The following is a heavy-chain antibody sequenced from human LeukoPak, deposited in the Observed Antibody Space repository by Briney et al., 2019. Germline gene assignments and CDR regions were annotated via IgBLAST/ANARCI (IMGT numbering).Heavy chain of an antibody. CDR1: GYTFTYYG. CDR2: ISVYNGNT. Sequence: VAGVQVSFQCSGYTFTYYGIRGVGPAPGRGVEGMGGISVYNGNTESARKFQGRFTITTETSTSTVYMEMKSLRSDDTAVYYCARPLGTMYDYAMDVWGQGTTVTVSS. D-gene: IGHD1-1*01. CDR3: ARPLGTMYDYAMDV. V-gene: IGHV1-18*01. J-gene: IGHJ6*02.